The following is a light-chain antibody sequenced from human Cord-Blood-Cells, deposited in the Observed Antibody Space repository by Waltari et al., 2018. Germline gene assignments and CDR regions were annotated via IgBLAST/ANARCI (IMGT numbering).Light chain of an antibody. CDR1: SGDVGSYNP. V-gene: IGLV2-23*01. CDR2: EGS. CDR3: CSYAGSSTYV. Sequence: QSALTQPASLSGSPGQSLTISCTGTSGDVGSYNPVSWYQQHPGKAPKLMIYEGSKRPSGVSNRFSGSKSGNTASLTISGLQAEDEADYYCCSYAGSSTYVFGTGTKVTVL. J-gene: IGLJ1*01.